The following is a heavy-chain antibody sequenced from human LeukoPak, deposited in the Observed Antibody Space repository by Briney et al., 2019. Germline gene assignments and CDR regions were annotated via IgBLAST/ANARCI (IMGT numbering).Heavy chain of an antibody. CDR2: ISGSGGST. J-gene: IGHJ5*02. V-gene: IGHV3-23*01. CDR3: AKGNNGYYYGSGSYLVT. D-gene: IGHD3-10*01. Sequence: PGGSLRLSCAASGFTFSSYAMSWVRQAPGKGLEWASAISGSGGSTYYADSVKGRFTISRDNSKNTLYLQMNSLRTEDTAVYYCAKGNNGYYYGSGSYLVTWGQGTLVTVSS. CDR1: GFTFSSYA.